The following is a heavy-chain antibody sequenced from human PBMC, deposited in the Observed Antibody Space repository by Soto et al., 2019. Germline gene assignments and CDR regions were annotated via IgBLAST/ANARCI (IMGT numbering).Heavy chain of an antibody. J-gene: IGHJ4*02. CDR3: VTGLSDY. CDR1: GFTFSSSW. V-gene: IGHV3-74*01. CDR2: MNPDGSAI. Sequence: GVSLRLSCVVSGFTFSSSWMHWVRQGPGKGLVWVSRMNPDGSAINYADSVKGRFTTSRDNAKNILYLQMNSLRAEDTALYYCVTGLSDYWGQGSLVTVSS.